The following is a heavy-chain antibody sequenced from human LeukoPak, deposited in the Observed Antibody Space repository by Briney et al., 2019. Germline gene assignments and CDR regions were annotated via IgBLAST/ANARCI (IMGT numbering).Heavy chain of an antibody. CDR2: IYYSGST. Sequence: PSETLSLTCTVSGGSISSYYWSWIRQPPGKGLEWIGYIYYSGSTNYNPSLKSRVTISVDTSKNQLSLKLSSVTAADTAVYYCARVKGIAFDIWGQGTMVTVSS. CDR3: ARVKGIAFDI. J-gene: IGHJ3*02. CDR1: GGSISSYY. V-gene: IGHV4-59*01.